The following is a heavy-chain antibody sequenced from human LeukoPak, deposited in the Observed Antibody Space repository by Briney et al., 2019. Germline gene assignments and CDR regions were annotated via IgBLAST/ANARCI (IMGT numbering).Heavy chain of an antibody. D-gene: IGHD6-19*01. CDR1: GASISSHY. Sequence: PSETLSLTCTVSGASISSHYWNWIRQPAGKGLEWIGRIYTSGSTKYNPSLKSRVTISVDKSKNQFSLSLSSVTAADTAVYYCARDGSGWTDDDAFDIRGPGTMVTVSS. V-gene: IGHV4-4*07. CDR2: IYTSGST. J-gene: IGHJ3*02. CDR3: ARDGSGWTDDDAFDI.